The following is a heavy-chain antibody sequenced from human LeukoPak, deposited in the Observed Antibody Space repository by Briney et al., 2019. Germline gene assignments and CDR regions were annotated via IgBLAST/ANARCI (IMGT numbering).Heavy chain of an antibody. CDR2: ISSSSSYI. Sequence: PGGSLRLSCAASGFTFSSYSMNWVRQAPGKGLEWVSSISSSSSYIYYADSVKGRFTISRDNAKNTLYLQMNSLRAEDTAVYYCARIIVAYTGVDYWGQGTLVTVSS. V-gene: IGHV3-21*01. CDR3: ARIIVAYTGVDY. D-gene: IGHD5-12*01. CDR1: GFTFSSYS. J-gene: IGHJ4*02.